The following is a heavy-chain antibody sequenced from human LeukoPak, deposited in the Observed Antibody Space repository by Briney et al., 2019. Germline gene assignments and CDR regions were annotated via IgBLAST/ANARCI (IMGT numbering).Heavy chain of an antibody. CDR1: GLTVSSNY. J-gene: IGHJ3*02. Sequence: GESLRLSCVTYGLTVSSNYMNWVRQAPGKGLEWVSVIYSGGYTYYADSVKGRFTISRDNSKNTLYLQINSLRAEDTAVYYFARIKTMIPGVNAFDIWGQGTMVTVSS. V-gene: IGHV3-53*01. CDR3: ARIKTMIPGVNAFDI. CDR2: IYSGGYT. D-gene: IGHD3-10*01.